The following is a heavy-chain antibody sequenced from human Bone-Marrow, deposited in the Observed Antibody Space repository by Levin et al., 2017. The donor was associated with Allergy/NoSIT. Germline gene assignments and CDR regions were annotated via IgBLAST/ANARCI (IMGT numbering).Heavy chain of an antibody. J-gene: IGHJ3*02. CDR1: GFTFSSYA. D-gene: IGHD3-22*01. CDR3: ARDRTPLEYDSSGHDAFDI. CDR2: ISYDGSNK. V-gene: IGHV3-30-3*01. Sequence: GGSLRLSCAASGFTFSSYAMHWVRQAPGKGLEWVAVISYDGSNKYYADSVKGRFTISRDNSKNTLYLQMNSLRAEDTAVYYCARDRTPLEYDSSGHDAFDIWGQGTMVTVSS.